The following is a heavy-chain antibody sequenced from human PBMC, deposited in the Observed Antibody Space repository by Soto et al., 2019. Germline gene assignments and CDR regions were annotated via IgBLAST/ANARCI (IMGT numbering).Heavy chain of an antibody. V-gene: IGHV1-18*01. CDR2: ISVYNGNT. Sequence: QVQLVQSGAEVKKPGASVKVSCKASGYTFTSYGISWVRQAPGQGLEWMGWISVYNGNTNYAQKLQGRVTMTTDTSTSTAYMELRGLRSDDTAVYYCARAAPNIAVENSLDYWGQGTLVTVSS. CDR1: GYTFTSYG. D-gene: IGHD6-19*01. CDR3: ARAAPNIAVENSLDY. J-gene: IGHJ4*02.